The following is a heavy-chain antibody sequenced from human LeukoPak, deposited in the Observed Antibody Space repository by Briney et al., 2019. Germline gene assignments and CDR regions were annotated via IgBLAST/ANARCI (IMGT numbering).Heavy chain of an antibody. J-gene: IGHJ4*02. V-gene: IGHV3-48*02. CDR3: ARGQVGDSSSWLHY. CDR2: ISSSSSAR. D-gene: IGHD6-13*01. Sequence: PGGSLRLSCTASGFTLSSYSMNWVRQAPGKGLEWVSYISSSSSARYYADSVKGRFTISRDNAKNSLYLQMNSLRDEDTAVYYCARGQVGDSSSWLHYWGQGTLVTVSS. CDR1: GFTLSSYS.